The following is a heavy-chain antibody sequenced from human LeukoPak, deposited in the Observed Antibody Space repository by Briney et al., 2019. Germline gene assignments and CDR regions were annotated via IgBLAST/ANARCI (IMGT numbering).Heavy chain of an antibody. CDR1: GGSFSGYY. J-gene: IGHJ4*02. CDR3: ASCERVRGYYF. V-gene: IGHV4-34*01. Sequence: LETLSLTCAVYGGSFSGYYWSWIRQPPGKGLEWIGEINHSGSTNYNPSLKSRVTISVDTSKNQFSLKLSSVTAADTAVYYCASCERVRGYYFWGQGTLVTVSS. CDR2: INHSGST. D-gene: IGHD3-22*01.